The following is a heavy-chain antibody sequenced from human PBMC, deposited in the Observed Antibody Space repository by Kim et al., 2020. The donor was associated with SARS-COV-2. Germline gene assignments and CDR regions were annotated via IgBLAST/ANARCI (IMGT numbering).Heavy chain of an antibody. CDR2: INSDGSST. V-gene: IGHV3-74*01. J-gene: IGHJ5*02. CDR3: ARDLGVIAAAGPRGWFDP. CDR1: GFTFSSYW. D-gene: IGHD6-13*01. Sequence: GGSLRLSCAASGFTFSSYWMHWVRQAPGKGLVWVSRINSDGSSTSYADSVKGRFTISRDNAKNTLYLQMNSLRAEDTAVYYCARDLGVIAAAGPRGWFDPWGQGTLVTVSS.